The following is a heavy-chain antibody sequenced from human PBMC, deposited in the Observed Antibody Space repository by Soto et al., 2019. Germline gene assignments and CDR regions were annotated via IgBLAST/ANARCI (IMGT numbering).Heavy chain of an antibody. Sequence: GASVKVSCKASGYTFTNYGINWVRQAPGLGLEWVGWISPYNGNTQNVEKLQGRVTMTTDTSTSTAYMELRSLRSDDTAVYYCARGRDYGDFYFDYWGQGTLVTV. CDR2: ISPYNGNT. CDR3: ARGRDYGDFYFDY. D-gene: IGHD4-17*01. J-gene: IGHJ4*02. V-gene: IGHV1-18*01. CDR1: GYTFTNYG.